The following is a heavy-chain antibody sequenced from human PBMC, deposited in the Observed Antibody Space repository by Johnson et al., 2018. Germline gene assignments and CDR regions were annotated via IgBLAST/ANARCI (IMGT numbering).Heavy chain of an antibody. Sequence: EVQLVETGGGLVQPGGTLRLSCAASGFTFNTYSMNWVRQAPGKGHQWLSYISSSGNIIYYADPVKGRFTISRDISKNMLYLQVNGLRAEDTAIYYFATLTSVTVRQTHYFDYMDVWGKGTTVTVSS. CDR2: ISSSGNII. V-gene: IGHV3-48*01. CDR3: ATLTSVTVRQTHYFDYMDV. CDR1: GFTFNTYS. J-gene: IGHJ6*03. D-gene: IGHD2-21*02.